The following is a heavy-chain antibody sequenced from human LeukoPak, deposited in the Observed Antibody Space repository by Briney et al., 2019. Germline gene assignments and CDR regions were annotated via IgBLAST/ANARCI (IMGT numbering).Heavy chain of an antibody. D-gene: IGHD3-3*01. Sequence: GGSLRLSCAASGFTFSSYNMNWVREAPGKGLEWVSSINGGSGYIYYADSVKGRFTISRDNAKNSLYLQMNSLRAEDTAVYYCAKVRRTDTERITIFGVVIDYMDVWGKGTTVTVSS. J-gene: IGHJ6*03. CDR1: GFTFSSYN. CDR3: AKVRRTDTERITIFGVVIDYMDV. V-gene: IGHV3-21*01. CDR2: INGGSGYI.